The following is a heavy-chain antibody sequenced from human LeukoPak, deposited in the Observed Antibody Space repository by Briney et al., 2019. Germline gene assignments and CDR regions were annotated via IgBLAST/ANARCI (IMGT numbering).Heavy chain of an antibody. D-gene: IGHD3-10*01. CDR3: ARDYSGSLDY. J-gene: IGHJ4*02. Sequence: SETLSLTCTVSGASLSSAHGWSWIRQPPGKGLAWIGYSQNSGCTNCNPSLKSRVTISVDTSKNQFSLKLSSVTAADTAIHYCARDYSGSLDYWGQGILVTVTS. V-gene: IGHV4-61*01. CDR2: SQNSGCT. CDR1: GASLSSAHG.